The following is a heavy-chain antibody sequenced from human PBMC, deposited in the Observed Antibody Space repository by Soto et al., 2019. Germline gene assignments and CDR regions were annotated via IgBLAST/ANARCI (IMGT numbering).Heavy chain of an antibody. CDR2: IYYSGST. CDR3: ARTMVRGVIITEGNWFDP. D-gene: IGHD3-10*01. Sequence: SETLSLTCTVSGGSISSVGYYWSWIRQHPGKGLEWIGYIYYSGSTYYNPSLKSRVTISVDTSKNQFSLKLSSVTAADTAVYYCARTMVRGVIITEGNWFDPWGQGTLVTVSS. V-gene: IGHV4-31*03. J-gene: IGHJ5*02. CDR1: GGSISSVGYY.